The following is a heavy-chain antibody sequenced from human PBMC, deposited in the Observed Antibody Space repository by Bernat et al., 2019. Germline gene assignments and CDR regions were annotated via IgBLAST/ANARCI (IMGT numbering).Heavy chain of an antibody. CDR2: IRSKAYGGTT. CDR1: GSILGDNA. V-gene: IGHV3-49*04. CDR3: TRAVSSGWYGVIDY. D-gene: IGHD6-19*01. J-gene: IGHJ4*02. Sequence: EVQLLESGGGLGQPGQSLRLSCTALGPGSILGDNAMSGVGKAQGKGLEWVGFIRSKAYGGTTEYAAPVRGRFSISRDDSKSTAYLQMNSLKTEDTAVYYCTRAVSSGWYGVIDYWGQGTLVTVSS.